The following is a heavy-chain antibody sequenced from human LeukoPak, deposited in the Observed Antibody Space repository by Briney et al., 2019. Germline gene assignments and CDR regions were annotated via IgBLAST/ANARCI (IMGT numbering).Heavy chain of an antibody. Sequence: ASVKVSYKASGYTFTSYGISWVRQAPGQGLEWMGWISAYNGNTNYAQKLQGRVTMTTDTSTSTAYMELRSLRSDDTAVYYCAREYYYDSSGYPTEYFQHWGQGTLVTVSS. D-gene: IGHD3-22*01. CDR3: AREYYYDSSGYPTEYFQH. CDR1: GYTFTSYG. V-gene: IGHV1-18*01. J-gene: IGHJ1*01. CDR2: ISAYNGNT.